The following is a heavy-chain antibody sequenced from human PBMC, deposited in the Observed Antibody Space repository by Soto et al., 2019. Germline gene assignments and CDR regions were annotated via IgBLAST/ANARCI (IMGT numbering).Heavy chain of an antibody. D-gene: IGHD3-10*01. J-gene: IGHJ4*02. CDR2: IDGSGATK. CDR1: GFTFNDFE. V-gene: IGHV3-48*03. CDR3: ARGFGRFNY. Sequence: EVQLLESGGGLVQPGGSLRLSCGVSGFTFNDFEMNWVRQAPGKGPEWLAYIDGSGATKKYADSVRGRFTISRDNPNNSLFLPMSSLSAADTAIYYCARGFGRFNYGGQGTLVSVSS.